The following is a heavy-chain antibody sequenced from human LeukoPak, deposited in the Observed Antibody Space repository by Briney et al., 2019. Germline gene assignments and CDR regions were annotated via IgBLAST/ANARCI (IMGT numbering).Heavy chain of an antibody. CDR3: ARDPVSAVADPRGQYYYYYYGMDV. D-gene: IGHD6-19*01. V-gene: IGHV4-34*01. Sequence: PSETLSLTCAVYGGSFSGYYWSWIRQPPGKGLEWIGEINHSGSTNYNPSLKSRVTISVDTPKNQFSLKLSSVTAADTAVYYCARDPVSAVADPRGQYYYYYYGMDVWGQGTTVTVSS. CDR2: INHSGST. CDR1: GGSFSGYY. J-gene: IGHJ6*02.